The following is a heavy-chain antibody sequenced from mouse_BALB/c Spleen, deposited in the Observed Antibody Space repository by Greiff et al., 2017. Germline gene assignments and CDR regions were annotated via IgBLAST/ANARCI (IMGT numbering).Heavy chain of an antibody. Sequence: QVQLKESGAELARPGASVKMSCKASGYTFTSYTMHWVKQRPGQGLEWIGYINPSSGYTNYNQKFKDKATLTADKSSSTAYMQLSSLTSEDSAVYYCARPSTMITTGPLFAYWGQGTLVTVSA. CDR2: INPSSGYT. CDR3: ARPSTMITTGPLFAY. D-gene: IGHD2-4*01. J-gene: IGHJ3*01. CDR1: GYTFTSYT. V-gene: IGHV1-4*01.